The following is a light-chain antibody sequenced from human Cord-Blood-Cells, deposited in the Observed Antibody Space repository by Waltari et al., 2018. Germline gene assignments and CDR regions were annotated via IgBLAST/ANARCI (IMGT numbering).Light chain of an antibody. J-gene: IGKJ1*01. Sequence: DIQMTQSPSTLSASVGDRVTITCRASQSISSWLDWYQQKPGKAPKLLIYTASSLQSGVPSRFSGSGSGTEFTLTISSLQPDDFATYYCQQYNSNSRTFGQGTKVEIK. CDR2: TAS. CDR1: QSISSW. CDR3: QQYNSNSRT. V-gene: IGKV1-5*03.